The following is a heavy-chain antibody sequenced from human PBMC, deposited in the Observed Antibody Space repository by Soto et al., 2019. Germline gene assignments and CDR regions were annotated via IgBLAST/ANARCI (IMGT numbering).Heavy chain of an antibody. CDR3: ARLLGAFDI. CDR2: IYPGDSDT. D-gene: IGHD3-16*01. V-gene: IGHV5-51*01. CDR1: GYGCTSDW. J-gene: IGHJ3*02. Sequence: SLKISGKGSGYGCTSDWTGAVRQMPGKGQGGMGIIYPGDSDTRYSPSFQGQVTISADESISTAYLQWSSLKASDTAMYHCARLLGAFDIWGQGTMVTVSS.